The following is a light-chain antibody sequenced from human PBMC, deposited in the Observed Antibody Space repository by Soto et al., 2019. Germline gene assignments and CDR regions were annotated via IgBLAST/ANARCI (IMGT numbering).Light chain of an antibody. J-gene: IGLJ1*01. CDR1: SSYVGGYNY. V-gene: IGLV2-14*01. Sequence: QSALTPPASVSGSPGQSITISCTGTSSYVGGYNYVSWYQQHPGRAPKLLIYEVSNRPSGVSNRFSGSKSGNTASLTISGLQAEDEADYYCSSYITTSTRVFGTGTKVTVL. CDR3: SSYITTSTRV. CDR2: EVS.